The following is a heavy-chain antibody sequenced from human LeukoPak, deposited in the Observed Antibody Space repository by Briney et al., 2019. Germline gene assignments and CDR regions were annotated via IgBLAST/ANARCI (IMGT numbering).Heavy chain of an antibody. CDR3: ARGRGSYYAFDI. V-gene: IGHV1-8*03. CDR2: MNPNSGNT. CDR1: GYTFTSYD. J-gene: IGHJ3*02. D-gene: IGHD1-26*01. Sequence: ASVKVSCKASGYTFTSYDINWVRQATGQGLEWMGWMNPNSGNTGYAQKFQGRVTITRNTSISTVYMELSSLRSEDTAVYYCARGRGSYYAFDIWGQGTMVTVSS.